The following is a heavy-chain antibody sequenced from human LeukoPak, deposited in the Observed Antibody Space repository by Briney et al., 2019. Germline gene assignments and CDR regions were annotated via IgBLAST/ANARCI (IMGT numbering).Heavy chain of an antibody. J-gene: IGHJ6*03. CDR3: VRWRGVPSYGSGSYYIGYYYYMDV. D-gene: IGHD3-10*01. CDR2: IYYSGST. Sequence: WETLALTCAVYGGSFSGYYWSWIRQPPGKGLEWIGYIYYSGSTNYNPSLKSRVTISVDTSKNQFSLKLSSVTAADTAVYYCVRWRGVPSYGSGSYYIGYYYYMDVWGKGTTVTVSS. CDR1: GGSFSGYY. V-gene: IGHV4-59*01.